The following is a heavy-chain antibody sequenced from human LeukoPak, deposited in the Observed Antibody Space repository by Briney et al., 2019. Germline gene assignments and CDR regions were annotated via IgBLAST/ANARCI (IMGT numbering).Heavy chain of an antibody. CDR1: GFTFSTYW. V-gene: IGHV3-7*01. D-gene: IGHD3-16*01. J-gene: IGHJ4*02. CDR3: ARYRGSGGQRLDY. Sequence: GGSLRLSCAASGFTFSTYWMTWVRQAPGKGLEWVANIKQDGTEKYYVDSVKGRFTVSRDNAKNSLYLQMNSLRAEDTAVSYCARYRGSGGQRLDYWGQGTLVTVSS. CDR2: IKQDGTEK.